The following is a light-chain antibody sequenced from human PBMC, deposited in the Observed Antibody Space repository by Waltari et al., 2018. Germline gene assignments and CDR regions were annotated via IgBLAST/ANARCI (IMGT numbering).Light chain of an antibody. Sequence: EIVLTQSPATLSLSAGERATLSCRASQSVSTYSAWYQQSPRQPPRLLIYDSSSRATGIPARFSGSGSETDFTLTISSLEPEDFAVYYCQQRYKWPLTFGGGSKVEI. V-gene: IGKV3-11*01. J-gene: IGKJ4*01. CDR3: QQRYKWPLT. CDR2: DSS. CDR1: QSVSTY.